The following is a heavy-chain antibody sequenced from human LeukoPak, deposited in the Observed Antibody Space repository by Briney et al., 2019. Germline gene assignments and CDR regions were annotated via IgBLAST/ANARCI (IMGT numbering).Heavy chain of an antibody. J-gene: IGHJ4*02. CDR2: LSYDGSTK. Sequence: GRSLRLSCAASGFRFSTYAMHWVRQAPGKGLEWVAVLSYDGSTKYYADSVKGRFTISRDNPRNTLHMQMNSLRAEDTALYYCAIMHPYYDGNGYWVQWGQGTLVTVSS. CDR3: AIMHPYYDGNGYWVQ. CDR1: GFRFSTYA. D-gene: IGHD3-22*01. V-gene: IGHV3-30*04.